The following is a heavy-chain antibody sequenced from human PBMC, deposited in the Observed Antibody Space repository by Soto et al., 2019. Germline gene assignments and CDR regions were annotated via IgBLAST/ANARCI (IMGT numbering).Heavy chain of an antibody. J-gene: IGHJ6*02. CDR3: ARDHVAAYYYYGMDV. V-gene: IGHV4-4*02. CDR2: IYHSGST. CDR1: GGSISSSNW. D-gene: IGHD6-19*01. Sequence: QVQLQASGPVLVKPSGTLSLTCAVSGGSISSSNWWSWVRQPPGKGLEWIGEIYHSGSTNYNPSLKSRVTISVEKSKNQCSLKLSSVTAADTAVYYCARDHVAAYYYYGMDVRFHGTTVTVSS.